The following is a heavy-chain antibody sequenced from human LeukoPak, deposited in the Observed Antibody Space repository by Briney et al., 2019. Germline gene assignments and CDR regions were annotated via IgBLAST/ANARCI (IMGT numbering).Heavy chain of an antibody. V-gene: IGHV3-9*01. Sequence: QSGGSLRLSCAASGFTFDDYAMHWVRQAPGKGLEWVSGISWNSGSIGYADSVKGRFTISRDNAKNSLYLQMNSLRAEDTALYYCAKQGNSGSYYFDYFDYWGQGTLVTVSS. CDR3: AKQGNSGSYYFDYFDY. D-gene: IGHD1-26*01. CDR1: GFTFDDYA. CDR2: ISWNSGSI. J-gene: IGHJ4*02.